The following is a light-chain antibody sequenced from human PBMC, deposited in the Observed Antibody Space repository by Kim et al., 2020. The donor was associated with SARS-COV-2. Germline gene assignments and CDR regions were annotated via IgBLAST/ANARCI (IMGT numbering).Light chain of an antibody. J-gene: IGLJ2*01. Sequence: SSELTQDPAVSVALGQTVRITCQGDSLRSYYASWYQQKPGQAPVLVIYGKNNRPSGIPDRFSGSTLGTTASLTITGAQAEDEADYYCNCRDSSGNHVVFG. V-gene: IGLV3-19*01. CDR2: GKN. CDR1: SLRSYY. CDR3: NCRDSSGNHVV.